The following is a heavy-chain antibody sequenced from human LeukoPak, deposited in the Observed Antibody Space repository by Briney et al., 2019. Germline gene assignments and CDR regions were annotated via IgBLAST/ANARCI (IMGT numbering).Heavy chain of an antibody. Sequence: SVKVSCKASGGTFSSYAISWVRQAPGQGLEWMGGIIPIFGTANYAQKFQGRVTITADESTSTAYMELSSLRSEDTAVYYCARRSGGVDYDSSGYYYSWGQGTLVTVSS. D-gene: IGHD3-22*01. CDR3: ARRSGGVDYDSSGYYYS. CDR2: IIPIFGTA. CDR1: GGTFSSYA. J-gene: IGHJ4*02. V-gene: IGHV1-69*13.